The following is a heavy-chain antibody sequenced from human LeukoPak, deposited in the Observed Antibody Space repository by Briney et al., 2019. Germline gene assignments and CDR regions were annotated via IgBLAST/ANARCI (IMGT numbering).Heavy chain of an antibody. CDR2: ISGSGGST. V-gene: IGHV3-23*01. D-gene: IGHD5-18*01. CDR3: ARDRVADTAMVHIVSGYMDV. Sequence: GGSLRLSCAASGFTFSSYAMSWVRQAPGKGLEWVSAISGSGGSTYYADSVKGRFTISRDNSKNTLYLQMNSLRSEDTAVYYCARDRVADTAMVHIVSGYMDVWGKGTTVTVSS. CDR1: GFTFSSYA. J-gene: IGHJ6*03.